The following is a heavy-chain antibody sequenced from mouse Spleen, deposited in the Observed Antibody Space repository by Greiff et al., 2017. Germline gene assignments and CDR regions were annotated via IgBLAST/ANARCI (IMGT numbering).Heavy chain of an antibody. Sequence: VQLQQPGAELVRPGSSVKLSCKASGYTFTSYWMDWVKQRPGQGLEWIGNIYPSDSETHYNQKFKDKATLTADKSSSTAYMQLSSLTYEDSAVYYCARSRQLGLRGFDYWGQGTTLTVSS. D-gene: IGHD3-2*01. CDR1: GYTFTSYW. CDR2: IYPSDSET. V-gene: IGHV1-61*01. CDR3: ARSRQLGLRGFDY. J-gene: IGHJ2*01.